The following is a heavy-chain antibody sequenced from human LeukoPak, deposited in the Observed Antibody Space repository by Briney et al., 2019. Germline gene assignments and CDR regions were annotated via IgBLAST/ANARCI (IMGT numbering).Heavy chain of an antibody. CDR1: GFTFGDYA. Sequence: GRSLRLSCTASGFTFGDYAMSWVRQAPGKGLEWVGFIRSKAYGGTTEYAASVKGRFTISRDDSKSIAYLQMNSLKTKDTAVYYCTRVSRYRTMIVVVDMYYFDYWGQGTLVTVSS. CDR2: IRSKAYGGTT. CDR3: TRVSRYRTMIVVVDMYYFDY. V-gene: IGHV3-49*04. D-gene: IGHD3-22*01. J-gene: IGHJ4*02.